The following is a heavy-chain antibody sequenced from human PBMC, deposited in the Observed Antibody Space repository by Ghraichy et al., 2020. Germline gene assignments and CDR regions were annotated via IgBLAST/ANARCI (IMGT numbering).Heavy chain of an antibody. CDR2: ISFDGSNK. CDR1: GFSFNHYA. D-gene: IGHD1-26*01. J-gene: IGHJ3*02. Sequence: SCAASGFSFNHYAIHWVRQAPGKGLEWVAVISFDGSNKYYADSVKGRFTISRDNSNNTLYLQMNSLRAEDTAVYYCARGTSTYSGSYSIDAFDIWGQGTMITVSS. V-gene: IGHV3-30*04. CDR3: ARGTSTYSGSYSIDAFDI.